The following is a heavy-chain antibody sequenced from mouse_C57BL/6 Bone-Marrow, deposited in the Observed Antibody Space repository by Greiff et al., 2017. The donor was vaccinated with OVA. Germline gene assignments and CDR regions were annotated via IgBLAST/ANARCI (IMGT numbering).Heavy chain of an antibody. V-gene: IGHV14-4*01. CDR3: TFYFFDY. CDR1: GFNIKDDY. J-gene: IGHJ2*01. Sequence: SGAELVRPGASVKLSCTASGFNIKDDYMHWVKQRPEQGLEWIGWIDPENGDTEYASKFQGKATITADTSSNTAYLQLSSLTSEDTAVYYCTFYFFDYWGQGTTLTVSS. CDR2: IDPENGDT.